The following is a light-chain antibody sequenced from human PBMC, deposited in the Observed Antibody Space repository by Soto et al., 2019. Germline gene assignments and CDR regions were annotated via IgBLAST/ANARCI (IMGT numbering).Light chain of an antibody. CDR2: GAS. V-gene: IGKV3-15*01. Sequence: EIVMTQSPATLSVSPGERATLSCRASQTIGSDLAWYQQQPGQAPRLLIYGASTRATGIPARFSGSGSGTEFTLTISSLQSEDLAIYYCQQFNKWPWTFGQGTKVEIK. J-gene: IGKJ1*01. CDR1: QTIGSD. CDR3: QQFNKWPWT.